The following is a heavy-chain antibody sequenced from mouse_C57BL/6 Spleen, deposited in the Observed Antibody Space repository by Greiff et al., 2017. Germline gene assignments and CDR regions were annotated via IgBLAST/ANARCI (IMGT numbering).Heavy chain of an antibody. J-gene: IGHJ1*03. CDR2: IDPETGGT. Sequence: VKVVESGAELVRPGASVTLSCKASGYTFTDYEMHWVKQTPVHGLEWIGAIDPETGGTAYNQKFKGKAILTADKSSSTAYMELRSLTSEDSAVYYCTRSYDYDWYFDVWGTGTTVTVSS. CDR3: TRSYDYDWYFDV. D-gene: IGHD2-4*01. V-gene: IGHV1-15*01. CDR1: GYTFTDYE.